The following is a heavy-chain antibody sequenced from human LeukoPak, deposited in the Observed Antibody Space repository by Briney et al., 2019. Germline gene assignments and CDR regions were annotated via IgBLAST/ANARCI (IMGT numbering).Heavy chain of an antibody. Sequence: SETLSLTCTVSGGSISSYYWSWIRQPPGKGLEWIGYIYYSGSTNYNPSLKSRVTISVDTSKNQFSLKLSSVTAADTAVYYCARDMIAAAGPDYYYYYGMDVWGQGTTVTVSS. J-gene: IGHJ6*02. D-gene: IGHD6-13*01. CDR2: IYYSGST. CDR1: GGSISSYY. V-gene: IGHV4-59*01. CDR3: ARDMIAAAGPDYYYYYGMDV.